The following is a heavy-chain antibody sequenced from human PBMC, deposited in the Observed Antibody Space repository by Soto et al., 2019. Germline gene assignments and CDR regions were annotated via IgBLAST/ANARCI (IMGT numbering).Heavy chain of an antibody. CDR1: GFTFSSYG. V-gene: IGHV3-30*18. J-gene: IGHJ4*02. CDR3: AKDSYCSGGSSSLDY. Sequence: QVQLVESGGGVVQPGRSLRLSCAASGFTFSSYGMHWVRQAPGKGLEWVAVISYDGSNKYYADSVKGRFTISRDNSKNTPYQQMNSLRADDTAVYYCAKDSYCSGGSSSLDYWGQGTLVTVSS. CDR2: ISYDGSNK. D-gene: IGHD2-15*01.